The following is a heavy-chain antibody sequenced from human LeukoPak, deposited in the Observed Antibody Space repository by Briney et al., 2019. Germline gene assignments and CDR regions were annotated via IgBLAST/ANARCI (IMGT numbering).Heavy chain of an antibody. CDR1: GGSISGYY. CDR2: IYYSGST. Sequence: TLSLTCTVSGGSISGYYWSWIRQPPGKGLEWIGYIYYSGSTNYNPSLKSRVTISVDTSKNQFSLKLSSVTAADTAVYYCARTHSSSFDYWGQGTLVTVSS. V-gene: IGHV4-59*01. J-gene: IGHJ4*02. D-gene: IGHD6-6*01. CDR3: ARTHSSSFDY.